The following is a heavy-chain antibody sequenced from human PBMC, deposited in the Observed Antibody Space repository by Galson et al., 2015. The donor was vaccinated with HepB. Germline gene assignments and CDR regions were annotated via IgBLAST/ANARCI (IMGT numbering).Heavy chain of an antibody. V-gene: IGHV3-74*01. CDR1: GFTFSSYW. CDR2: INSDGSST. CDR3: ARGPYDILTGYYEYNWFDP. Sequence: SLRLSCAASGFTFSSYWMHWVRQAPGKGLVWVSRINSDGSSTSYADSVKGRFTISRDNAKNTLYLQMNSLRAEDTAVYYCARGPYDILTGYYEYNWFDPWGQGTLVTVSS. J-gene: IGHJ5*02. D-gene: IGHD3-9*01.